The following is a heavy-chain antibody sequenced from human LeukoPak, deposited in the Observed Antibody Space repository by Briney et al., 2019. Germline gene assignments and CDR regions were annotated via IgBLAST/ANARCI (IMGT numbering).Heavy chain of an antibody. D-gene: IGHD3-10*01. CDR1: GGSFSGYY. Sequence: SETLSLTCAVYGGSFSGYYWSWIRQPPGKGLEWIGEINHSGSTNYNPSLKSRVTISVDTSKNQFSLKLSSVTAADTAVYYCARGNTLWFGESPFPLDYWGQGTLVTVSS. V-gene: IGHV4-34*01. CDR3: ARGNTLWFGESPFPLDY. CDR2: INHSGST. J-gene: IGHJ4*02.